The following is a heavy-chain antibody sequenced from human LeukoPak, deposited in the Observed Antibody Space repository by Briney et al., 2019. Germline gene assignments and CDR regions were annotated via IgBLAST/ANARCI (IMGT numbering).Heavy chain of an antibody. CDR1: GGSISSFY. V-gene: IGHV2-70*11. D-gene: IGHD6-19*01. CDR3: ARMKAADYSSGWYKDAFDI. Sequence: TLSLTCTVSGGSISSFYWSWIRQPPGKALEWLARIDWDDDKYYSTSLKTRLTISKDTSKNQVVLTMTNMDPVDTATYYCARMKAADYSSGWYKDAFDIWGQGTMVTVSS. CDR2: IDWDDDK. J-gene: IGHJ3*02.